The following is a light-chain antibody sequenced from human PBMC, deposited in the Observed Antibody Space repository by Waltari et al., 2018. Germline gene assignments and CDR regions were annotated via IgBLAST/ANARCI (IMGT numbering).Light chain of an antibody. J-gene: IGLJ3*02. CDR1: STDVGDYNY. Sequence: QSALTQPASVSGSPGQSITISCPGASTDVGDYNYVSWYQQIPGKAPKVIIYDVPQRPSGVSNRFSGSKSGNSASLSISGLQAEDEAHYYCCSYAGRSTWVFGGGTKVTVL. CDR2: DVP. V-gene: IGLV2-14*03. CDR3: CSYAGRSTWV.